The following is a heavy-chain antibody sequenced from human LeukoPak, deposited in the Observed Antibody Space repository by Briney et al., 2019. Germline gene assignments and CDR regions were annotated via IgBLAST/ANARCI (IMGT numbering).Heavy chain of an antibody. V-gene: IGHV3-48*03. CDR1: GFTFSSYE. CDR3: ARERYQWLVHFDY. J-gene: IGHJ4*02. Sequence: PGGSLRLSCAASGFTFSSYEMNWVRQAPGKGLEWVSYISSSGNTIYYADSVKGRFTISRDNAKNSLYLQMNSLRAEDTAVYYCARERYQWLVHFDYWGQGTLVTVSS. D-gene: IGHD6-19*01. CDR2: ISSSGNTI.